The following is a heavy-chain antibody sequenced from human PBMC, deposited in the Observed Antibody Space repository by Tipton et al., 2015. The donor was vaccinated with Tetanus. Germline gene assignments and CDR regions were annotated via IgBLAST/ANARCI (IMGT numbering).Heavy chain of an antibody. V-gene: IGHV4-39*07. Sequence: GLVKPSETLSLTCTVSGGSISSSSYYWGWIRQPPGKGLEWIGEINHSGSTNYNPSLKSRVTISVDTSKNQFSLKLSSVTAADTAVYYCARVYCSGGSCYDGWGDWGQGTLVTVSS. CDR2: INHSGST. CDR1: GGSISSSSYY. D-gene: IGHD2-15*01. J-gene: IGHJ4*02. CDR3: ARVYCSGGSCYDGWGD.